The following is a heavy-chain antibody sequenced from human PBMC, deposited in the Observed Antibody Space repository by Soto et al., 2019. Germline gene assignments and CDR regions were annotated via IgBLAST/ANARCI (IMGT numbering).Heavy chain of an antibody. J-gene: IGHJ5*02. CDR3: ASAHYYGSGSYPWWFDP. Sequence: ASVKVSCKASGYTFTSYDINWVRQATGQGLEWMGWMNPNSGNTGYAQKFQGRVTMTRNTSISTAYMELSGLRSEDTAVYYCASAHYYGSGSYPWWFDPWGQGTLVTVSS. CDR1: GYTFTSYD. CDR2: MNPNSGNT. V-gene: IGHV1-8*01. D-gene: IGHD3-10*01.